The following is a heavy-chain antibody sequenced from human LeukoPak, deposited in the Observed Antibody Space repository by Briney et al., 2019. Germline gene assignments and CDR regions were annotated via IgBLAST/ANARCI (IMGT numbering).Heavy chain of an antibody. CDR1: GGSFSGYY. CDR2: INHSGST. D-gene: IGHD3-10*01. V-gene: IGHV4-34*01. CDR3: AGTFRWGYGSGSPYYYYYMDV. Sequence: SETLSLTCAVYGGSFSGYYWSWIRQPPGKGLEWIGEINHSGSTNYNPSLKSRVTISVDTSKNQFSLKLSSVTAADTAVCYCAGTFRWGYGSGSPYYYYYMDVWGKGTTVTVSS. J-gene: IGHJ6*03.